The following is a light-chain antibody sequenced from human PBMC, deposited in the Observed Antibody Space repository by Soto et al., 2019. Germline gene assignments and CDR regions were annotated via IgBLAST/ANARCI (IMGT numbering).Light chain of an antibody. Sequence: ELVMTQSPATLSVSPGERATLSCRASQSVSSYLAWYQQKPGQAPRLLIYDTSNRATGIPDRFSGSGSGTDFTLTISRLEPEDFAVYYCQQYGSSGTLGQGTKVDIK. J-gene: IGKJ1*01. CDR2: DTS. V-gene: IGKV3-20*01. CDR3: QQYGSSGT. CDR1: QSVSSY.